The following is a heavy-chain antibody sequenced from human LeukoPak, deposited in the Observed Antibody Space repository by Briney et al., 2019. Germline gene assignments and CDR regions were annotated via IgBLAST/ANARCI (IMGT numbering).Heavy chain of an antibody. CDR1: GFTFSSYS. Sequence: GGSLRLSCAASGFTFSSYSMNWVRQAPGKGLEWVSSISSSSSYIYYADSVKGRFTISRDNAKNSLYLQMNSLRAEDTAVYYCARDLAMVRGVVDYWGQGTLVTVSS. D-gene: IGHD3-10*01. CDR3: ARDLAMVRGVVDY. J-gene: IGHJ4*02. V-gene: IGHV3-21*01. CDR2: ISSSSSYI.